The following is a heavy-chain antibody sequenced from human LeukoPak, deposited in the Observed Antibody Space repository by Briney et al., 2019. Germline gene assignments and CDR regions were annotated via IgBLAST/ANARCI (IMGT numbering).Heavy chain of an antibody. CDR2: IKQDGSEK. J-gene: IGHJ3*02. V-gene: IGHV3-7*01. CDR1: GFTLSNYC. CDR3: VRHTAAPDAFDI. D-gene: IGHD6-13*01. Sequence: PGGSLRLSCAASGFTLSNYCMHWVRQAPGKGLEWVANIKQDGSEKYYVDSVKGRFTISGDNAKNSLYLQMNSLRAEDTAVYYCVRHTAAPDAFDIWGQGTMVTVSS.